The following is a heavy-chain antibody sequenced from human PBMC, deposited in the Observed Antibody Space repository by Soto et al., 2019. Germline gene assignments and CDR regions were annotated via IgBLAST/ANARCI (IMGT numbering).Heavy chain of an antibody. J-gene: IGHJ6*02. V-gene: IGHV3-74*01. Sequence: GGSLRLSCAASGFTFSNDWMNWVRQGPWKGLEWVSRIISGGTRVTYADSVKGRFTIARDNAKNTLDLEMHSLTAEDTAVYYGAREWTSKGGMDVWGQGTTVTVSS. D-gene: IGHD5-12*01. CDR2: IISGGTRV. CDR1: GFTFSNDW. CDR3: AREWTSKGGMDV.